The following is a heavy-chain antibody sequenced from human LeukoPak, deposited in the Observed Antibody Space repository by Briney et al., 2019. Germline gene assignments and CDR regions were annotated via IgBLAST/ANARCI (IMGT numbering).Heavy chain of an antibody. CDR1: GYTFTSYY. D-gene: IGHD7-27*01. V-gene: IGHV1-46*01. Sequence: ASVKVSCKASGYTFTSYYMHWVRQAPGQGLEWMGIINPSGGSTSCAQKFQGRVTITADKSTSTAYMELSSLRSEDTAVYYCASLGMLKAFDIWGQGTMVTVSS. CDR3: ASLGMLKAFDI. CDR2: INPSGGST. J-gene: IGHJ3*02.